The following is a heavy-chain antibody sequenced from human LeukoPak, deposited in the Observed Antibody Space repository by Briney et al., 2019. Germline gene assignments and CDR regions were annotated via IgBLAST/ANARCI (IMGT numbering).Heavy chain of an antibody. V-gene: IGHV1-18*01. Sequence: ASVKVSCKASAYTFTSYGITWVRQAPGQGLEWMGWISAYKGNTNYAQKFQGRVTMTTDTATSSAYMELRSLRSDDTAVYYCARDQGGGAFDIWGQGTKVTVSS. CDR1: AYTFTSYG. CDR2: ISAYKGNT. D-gene: IGHD2-15*01. CDR3: ARDQGGGAFDI. J-gene: IGHJ3*02.